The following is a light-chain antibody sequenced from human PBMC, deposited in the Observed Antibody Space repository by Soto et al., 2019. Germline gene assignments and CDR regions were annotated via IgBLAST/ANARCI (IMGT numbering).Light chain of an antibody. J-gene: IGLJ3*02. Sequence: QSALTQPPSASGSPGQSVTISCTGTSGDVGGYNFVSWYQQHPGKAPKFMIYEVSKRPSGVPDRFSGSKSGNTASLTVSGLQAEDEADYYCSSYAGGIKWVFVGGTKLTVL. CDR2: EVS. CDR3: SSYAGGIKWV. CDR1: SGDVGGYNF. V-gene: IGLV2-8*01.